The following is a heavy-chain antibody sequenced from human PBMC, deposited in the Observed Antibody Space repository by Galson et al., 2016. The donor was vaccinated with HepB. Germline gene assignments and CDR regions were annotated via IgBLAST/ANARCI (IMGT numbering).Heavy chain of an antibody. Sequence: SLRLSCAASGFTFNNHAMSWVRQAPGKGLEWVSGISESGFSTYYADSVKGRFTISRDTSKTTLNLQMNSLRVDDTATYYCARYSGTWFHFDNWGQGILVTVSS. CDR3: ARYSGTWFHFDN. J-gene: IGHJ4*02. V-gene: IGHV3-23*01. CDR2: ISESGFST. D-gene: IGHD5-12*01. CDR1: GFTFNNHA.